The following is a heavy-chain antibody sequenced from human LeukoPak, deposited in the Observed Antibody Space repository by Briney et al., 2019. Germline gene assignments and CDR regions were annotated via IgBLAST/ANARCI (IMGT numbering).Heavy chain of an antibody. D-gene: IGHD6-19*01. CDR3: ATSHSSGWADY. V-gene: IGHV1-2*02. J-gene: IGHJ4*02. CDR1: GHTFTDYY. Sequence: ASVKVSCKASGHTFTDYYMHWERQAPGQGLEWMGWINPNSGDTDSAQKFQGRVTMTRDASVSTAYMDLSSLSSDDTALYYCATSHSSGWADYWGQGTLVTVSS. CDR2: INPNSGDT.